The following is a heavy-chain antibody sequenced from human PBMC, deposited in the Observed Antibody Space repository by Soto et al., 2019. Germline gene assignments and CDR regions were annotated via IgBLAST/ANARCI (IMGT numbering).Heavy chain of an antibody. CDR2: ISGSGSYT. Sequence: QVKLVDSGGDLVKPAGSLRLSCAASGFTFSDYYMSWIGQAPGKGLEWVSDISGSGSYTKYADSVKGRFTISRDNAKKSLPLTMNSLGPDKTALYYCARVLRVYDWLPRGAVDLWGQGTMVTVSS. CDR3: ARVLRVYDWLPRGAVDL. CDR1: GFTFSDYY. V-gene: IGHV3-11*06. D-gene: IGHD3-9*01. J-gene: IGHJ3*01.